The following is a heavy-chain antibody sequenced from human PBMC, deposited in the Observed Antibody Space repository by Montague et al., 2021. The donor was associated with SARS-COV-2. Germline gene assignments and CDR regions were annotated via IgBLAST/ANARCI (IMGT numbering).Heavy chain of an antibody. J-gene: IGHJ4*02. CDR3: ARQLSLTSGTGFDY. Sequence: SETLSLTCTVSGGSISNSSYYWGWIRQPPGKGLEWVGSFFYPGSTYYKSSLISRVTLSVDTSKNQVSLRLTSATAADTAVYFCARQLSLTSGTGFDYWGQGTVVTVSS. V-gene: IGHV4-39*01. CDR2: FFYPGST. D-gene: IGHD6-13*01. CDR1: GGSISNSSYY.